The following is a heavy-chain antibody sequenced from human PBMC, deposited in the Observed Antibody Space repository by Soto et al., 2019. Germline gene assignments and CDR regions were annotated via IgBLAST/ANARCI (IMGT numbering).Heavy chain of an antibody. Sequence: EVQLVQSGAEVKKPGESLKISCKGSGYTFTGHWIGWVRLTPGRDLEWMGIIYPGHSESMYSPSFQGQVIMSVDESVNTAYLQWNSLKASDTAMYYCARHITHNRWSTLDYRGQGTLVTVSS. CDR3: ARHITHNRWSTLDY. CDR2: IYPGHSES. J-gene: IGHJ4*02. D-gene: IGHD2-15*01. V-gene: IGHV5-51*01. CDR1: GYTFTGHW.